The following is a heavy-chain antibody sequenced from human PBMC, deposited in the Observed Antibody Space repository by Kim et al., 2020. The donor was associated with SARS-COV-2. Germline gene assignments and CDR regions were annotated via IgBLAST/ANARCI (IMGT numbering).Heavy chain of an antibody. D-gene: IGHD3-22*01. Sequence: SGKGRITLSRDNAKNSLSLQMNSLRAEETAVYYCARGDGDYYDSSGSFDYWGQGTLVTVSS. CDR3: ARGDGDYYDSSGSFDY. V-gene: IGHV3-21*01. J-gene: IGHJ4*02.